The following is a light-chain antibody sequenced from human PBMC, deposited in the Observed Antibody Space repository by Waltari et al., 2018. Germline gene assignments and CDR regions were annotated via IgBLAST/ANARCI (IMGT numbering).Light chain of an antibody. CDR2: AES. V-gene: IGKV1-39*01. Sequence: DIQMTQSASSLSVSVGDRVTITCRTSQSISNYLNWYQQKPGKAPKLLIYAESSLQTGVPSRFSGSGSGTYFTLTISSLQPEDFATYSCEQSYGAPWTFGQGTKVEIK. CDR3: EQSYGAPWT. CDR1: QSISNY. J-gene: IGKJ1*01.